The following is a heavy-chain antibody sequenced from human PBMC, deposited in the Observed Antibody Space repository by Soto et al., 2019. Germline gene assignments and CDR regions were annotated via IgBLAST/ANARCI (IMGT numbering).Heavy chain of an antibody. Sequence: SETLSLTCTVSGGSISSGGYYWSWIRQHPGKGLEWIGYIYYSGSTYYNPSLKSRVTISVDTSKNQFSLKLSSVTAADTAVYYCASGSYDKGGNWFDPWGQGTLVTVSS. CDR1: GGSISSGGYY. CDR2: IYYSGST. V-gene: IGHV4-31*02. CDR3: ASGSYDKGGNWFDP. J-gene: IGHJ5*02. D-gene: IGHD1-26*01.